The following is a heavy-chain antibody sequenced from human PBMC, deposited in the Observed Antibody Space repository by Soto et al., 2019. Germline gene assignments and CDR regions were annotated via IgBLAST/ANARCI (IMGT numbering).Heavy chain of an antibody. D-gene: IGHD2-21*02. J-gene: IGHJ4*02. CDR3: ARQYCGGDCYLPEDYFDY. CDR1: GYSFTSYW. Sequence: GESLKISCKGSGYSFTSYWISWVRQMPGKGLEWMGRIDPSDSYTNYSPSFQGHVTTSADKSISTAYLQWSSLKASDTAMYYCARQYCGGDCYLPEDYFDYWGQGTLVTVSS. CDR2: IDPSDSYT. V-gene: IGHV5-10-1*01.